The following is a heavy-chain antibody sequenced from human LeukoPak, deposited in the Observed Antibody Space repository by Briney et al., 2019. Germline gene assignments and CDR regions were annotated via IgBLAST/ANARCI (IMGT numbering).Heavy chain of an antibody. CDR1: GFTFSSCG. V-gene: IGHV3-30*18. J-gene: IGHJ4*02. CDR2: ISYDGSNK. CDR3: AKVSVRYYDSSGYFDY. Sequence: PGRSLRLSCAASGFTFSSCGMHWVRQAPGKGLEWVAVISYDGSNKYYADSVKGRFTISRDNSKNTLFLEMNSLRAEDTAVYYCAKVSVRYYDSSGYFDYWGQGTLVTVSS. D-gene: IGHD3-22*01.